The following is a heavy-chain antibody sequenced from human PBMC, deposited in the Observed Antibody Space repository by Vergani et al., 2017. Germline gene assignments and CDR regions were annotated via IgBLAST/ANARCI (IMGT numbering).Heavy chain of an antibody. CDR1: GGSIRSTFYY. D-gene: IGHD6-13*01. V-gene: IGHV4-39*01. Sequence: QLQLQESDPGLVKPSETLSLTCTVSGGSIRSTFYYWGWIRQPPGKGLEWIGTIYYSGSTYYNPSLRSRVTISVDTSKNQFSLKLNTVTAADPAVYYCARHKEQLVPGQYDYYSYMDGWGKGATVSVSS. CDR3: ARHKEQLVPGQYDYYSYMDG. J-gene: IGHJ6*03. CDR2: IYYSGST.